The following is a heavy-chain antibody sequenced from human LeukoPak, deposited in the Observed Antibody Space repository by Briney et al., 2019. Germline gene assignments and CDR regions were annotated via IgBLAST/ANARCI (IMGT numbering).Heavy chain of an antibody. V-gene: IGHV4-59*08. CDR1: GGSISDYY. D-gene: IGHD6-25*01. CDR2: MHHNGEI. CDR3: AAGRAAAAIVTY. Sequence: SETLSLTCTVSGGSISDYYWSWIRQPPGKGLEWIGYMHHNGEIEYSPSLKSRVTISRENSKNHFSLNLTSLTAADTAVYYCAAGRAAAAIVTYWGQGTRVTVSS. J-gene: IGHJ4*02.